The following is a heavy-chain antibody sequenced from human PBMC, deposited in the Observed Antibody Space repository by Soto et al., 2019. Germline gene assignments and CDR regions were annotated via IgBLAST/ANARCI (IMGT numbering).Heavy chain of an antibody. D-gene: IGHD5-18*01. CDR3: ARDQNGRGYSYGFSIGFDP. V-gene: IGHV4-39*02. CDR2: IYYSGTS. Sequence: PSETLSLTCTVSGGSISDDAYYWGWIRQPPGKGLEWIGSIYYSGTSSYNPSLESRVTMSVDTSKKQLSLRLRSVTATDTAVYYCARDQNGRGYSYGFSIGFDPWGQGTLVTVSS. CDR1: GGSISDDAYY. J-gene: IGHJ5*02.